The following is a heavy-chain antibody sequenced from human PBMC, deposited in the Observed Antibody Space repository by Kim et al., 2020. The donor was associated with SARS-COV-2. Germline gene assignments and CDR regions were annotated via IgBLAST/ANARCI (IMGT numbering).Heavy chain of an antibody. CDR1: GYSFTSYW. J-gene: IGHJ3*02. D-gene: IGHD3-22*01. Sequence: GESLKISCKGSGYSFTSYWIGWVRQMPGKGLEWMGIIYPGDSDTRYSPSFQGQVTISADKSISTAYLQWSSLKASDTAMYYCARQDDSSGYYFRDAFDIWGQGTMVTVSS. CDR2: IYPGDSDT. V-gene: IGHV5-51*01. CDR3: ARQDDSSGYYFRDAFDI.